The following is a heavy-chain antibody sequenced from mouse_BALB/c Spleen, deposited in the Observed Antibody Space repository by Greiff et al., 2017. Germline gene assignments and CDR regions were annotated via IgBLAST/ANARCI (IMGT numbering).Heavy chain of an antibody. V-gene: IGHV5-6-5*01. J-gene: IGHJ3*01. Sequence: EVQLVESGGGLVKPGGSLKLSCAASGFTFSSYAMSWVRQTPEKRLEWVASISSGGSTYYPDSVKGRFTISRDNARNILYLQMSSLRSEDTAMYYCARGHYGLFAYWGQGTLVTVSA. CDR2: ISSGGST. D-gene: IGHD1-2*01. CDR1: GFTFSSYA. CDR3: ARGHYGLFAY.